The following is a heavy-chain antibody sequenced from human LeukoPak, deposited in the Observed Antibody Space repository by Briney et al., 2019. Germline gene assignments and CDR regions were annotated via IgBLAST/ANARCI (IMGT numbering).Heavy chain of an antibody. Sequence: ASVTVSCTASGGSFSTSGFSWVRQAPGQGLEWRGGVIPIYGTPSYAQKFQGRVTITTDESTSTAYMELSSLRSEDTAVYYCARSLIQTHYGMDVWGQGTTVTVSS. CDR3: ARSLIQTHYGMDV. D-gene: IGHD3-16*02. CDR2: VIPIYGTP. CDR1: GGSFSTSG. V-gene: IGHV1-69*05. J-gene: IGHJ6*02.